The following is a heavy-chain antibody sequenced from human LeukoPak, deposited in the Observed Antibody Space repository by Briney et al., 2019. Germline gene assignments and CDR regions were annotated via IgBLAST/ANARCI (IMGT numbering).Heavy chain of an antibody. Sequence: SETLSLTCTVSGGSISSYYWSWIRQPPGKGLEWIGYIYYSGSTNYNPSLKSRVTISVDTPKNQFSLKLSSVTAADTAVYYCARDRDSSGYYDAFDIWGQGTMVTVSS. D-gene: IGHD3-22*01. V-gene: IGHV4-59*01. CDR3: ARDRDSSGYYDAFDI. CDR1: GGSISSYY. CDR2: IYYSGST. J-gene: IGHJ3*02.